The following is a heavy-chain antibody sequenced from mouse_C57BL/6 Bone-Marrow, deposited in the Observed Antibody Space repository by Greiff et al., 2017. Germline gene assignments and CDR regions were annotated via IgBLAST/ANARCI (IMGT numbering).Heavy chain of an antibody. Sequence: EVQLQQSVAELVRPGASVKLSCTASGFNIKNTYMHWVKQRPEQGLEWIGRIDPANGNTKYAPKFQGKATITADTSSNTAYLQLSSLTSEDTGIYYCARSVYGSSSRWYVDVWGTGTTVTVSS. D-gene: IGHD1-1*01. CDR2: IDPANGNT. J-gene: IGHJ1*03. CDR3: ARSVYGSSSRWYVDV. V-gene: IGHV14-3*01. CDR1: GFNIKNTY.